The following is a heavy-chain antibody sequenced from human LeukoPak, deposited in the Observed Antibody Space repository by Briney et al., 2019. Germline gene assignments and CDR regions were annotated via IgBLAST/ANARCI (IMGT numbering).Heavy chain of an antibody. CDR2: ISSSSSTI. CDR1: GFTFSSYS. Sequence: GGSLRLSCAASGFTFSSYSMNWVRQAPGKGLEWVSYISSSSSTIYYADSVKGRFTISRDNAKNSLYLQMNSLRAEDTDVYYCAKTRPLDSSSWSHGDYWGQGTLVTVSS. V-gene: IGHV3-48*01. J-gene: IGHJ4*02. CDR3: AKTRPLDSSSWSHGDY. D-gene: IGHD6-13*01.